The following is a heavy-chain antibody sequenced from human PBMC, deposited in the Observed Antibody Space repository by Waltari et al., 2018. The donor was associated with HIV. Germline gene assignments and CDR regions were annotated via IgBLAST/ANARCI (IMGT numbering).Heavy chain of an antibody. V-gene: IGHV3-74*01. D-gene: IGHD3-10*01. CDR2: INSDGSST. Sequence: QLVESGGGLVQPGGSLSLSCEASTYTFTSYWMHWVRQAPGKGLVFVSRINSDGSSTSYADSVKGRFTISRDNAKNTLYLQMNSLKVEDTAVYYCARAYYDSGSNWFDPWGQGTLVTVSS. CDR3: ARAYYDSGSNWFDP. J-gene: IGHJ5*02. CDR1: TYTFTSYW.